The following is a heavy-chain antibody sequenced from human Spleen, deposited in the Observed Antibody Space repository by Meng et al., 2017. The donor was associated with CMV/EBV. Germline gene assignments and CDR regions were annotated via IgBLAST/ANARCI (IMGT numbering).Heavy chain of an antibody. Sequence: GGSLRLSCAASGFTFSSYAMTWVRQALGKGLEWVSLIYSGGSRTYYADSVKGRFTISRDNSKNTLYLQMNRLRAEDTAVYYCAKDRGGDGYNNFDYWGQGTLVTVSS. D-gene: IGHD5-24*01. CDR2: IYSGGSRT. CDR3: AKDRGGDGYNNFDY. CDR1: GFTFSSYA. J-gene: IGHJ4*02. V-gene: IGHV3-23*03.